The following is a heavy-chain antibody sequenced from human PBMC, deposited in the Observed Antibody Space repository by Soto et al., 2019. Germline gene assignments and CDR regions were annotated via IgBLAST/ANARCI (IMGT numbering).Heavy chain of an antibody. CDR3: VRATLSWGHYYFRGLDV. Sequence: GGSLRLSCAATGFMFGTYWMSWVRQAPGKGLEWAANIKHDGNEKYYADSVKGRFTVSRDNVKNFLHLQMSSLRGDDTGVYFCVRATLSWGHYYFRGLDVWGKGTTVTVSS. CDR1: GFMFGTYW. CDR2: IKHDGNEK. V-gene: IGHV3-7*01. J-gene: IGHJ6*04. D-gene: IGHD3-22*01.